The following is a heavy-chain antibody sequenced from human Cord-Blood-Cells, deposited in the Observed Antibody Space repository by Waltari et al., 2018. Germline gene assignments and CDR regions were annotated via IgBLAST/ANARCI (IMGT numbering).Heavy chain of an antibody. CDR2: ISGSGGST. V-gene: IGHV3-23*01. D-gene: IGHD5-12*01. J-gene: IGHJ4*02. CDR3: ANLEGYSGYDFDY. Sequence: EVQLLESGGGCVQSGGSLRISCGASGVTFRGSAMHWVRQAPGKGLEWVSAISGSGGSTYYADSVKGRFTISRDNSKNTLYLQMNSLRAEDTAVYYCANLEGYSGYDFDYWGQGTLVTVSS. CDR1: GVTFRGSA.